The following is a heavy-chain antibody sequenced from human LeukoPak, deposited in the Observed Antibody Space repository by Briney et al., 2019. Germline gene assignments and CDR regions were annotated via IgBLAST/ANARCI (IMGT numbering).Heavy chain of an antibody. D-gene: IGHD5-18*01. V-gene: IGHV3-9*01. Sequence: GGSLRLSCAASGFTFDDYAMHWVRQAPGKGLEWVSGISWNSGSIGYADSVKGRFTISRDNAKNSLYLQMNSLRAEDTALYYCAKGYSYGHVIDYWGQGTLVTVSS. CDR3: AKGYSYGHVIDY. J-gene: IGHJ4*02. CDR2: ISWNSGSI. CDR1: GFTFDDYA.